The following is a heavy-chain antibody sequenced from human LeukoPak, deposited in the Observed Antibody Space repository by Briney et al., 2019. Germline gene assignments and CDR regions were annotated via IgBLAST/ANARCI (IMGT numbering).Heavy chain of an antibody. J-gene: IGHJ4*02. CDR1: GFTFNIYE. CDR3: AKEDIVGSGFPFDS. V-gene: IGHV3-48*03. Sequence: GGSLRLPCAASGFTFNIYEMNWVRQAPGQGPEGISYISSSGRSIYYADSVKGRFTISRDNAKNSVYLQMNSLRVEDTGIYYCAKEDIVGSGFPFDSWGQGTMVTVSS. D-gene: IGHD5-12*01. CDR2: ISSSGRSI.